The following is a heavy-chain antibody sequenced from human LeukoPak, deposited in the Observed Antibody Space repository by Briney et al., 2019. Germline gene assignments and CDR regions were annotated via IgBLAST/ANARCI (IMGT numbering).Heavy chain of an antibody. J-gene: IGHJ3*02. CDR3: ARPQYYYDSSGPSDAFDI. V-gene: IGHV4-34*01. D-gene: IGHD3-22*01. CDR1: GGSFSGYY. Sequence: SETLSLTCAVYGGSFSGYYWSWIRQPPGKGLEWIGEINHSGSTNYNPSLKSRVTISVDTSKNQFSLKLSPVTAADTAVYYCARPQYYYDSSGPSDAFDIWGQGTMVTVSS. CDR2: INHSGST.